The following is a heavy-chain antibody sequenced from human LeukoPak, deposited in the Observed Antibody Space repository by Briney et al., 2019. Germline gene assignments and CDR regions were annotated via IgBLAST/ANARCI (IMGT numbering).Heavy chain of an antibody. Sequence: SETLSLTCAVYGGSFSGYYWSWIRQPPGKGLEWIGEINHSGSTNYNPSLKSRVTISVDTSKNQFSLKLSSVTAADTAVYYCARLGIAAAGYYYYYMDVWGKGTTVTISS. CDR1: GGSFSGYY. J-gene: IGHJ6*03. CDR3: ARLGIAAAGYYYYYMDV. D-gene: IGHD6-13*01. CDR2: INHSGST. V-gene: IGHV4-34*01.